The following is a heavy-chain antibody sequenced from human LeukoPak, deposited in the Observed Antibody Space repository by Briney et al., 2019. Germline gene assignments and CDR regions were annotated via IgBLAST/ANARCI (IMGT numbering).Heavy chain of an antibody. CDR2: INPNSGGT. J-gene: IGHJ5*02. Sequence: ASVKVSCKASGYTFTGYYMHWVRQAPGQGLEWMGWINPNSGGTNYAQKFQGRVTMTRDTSISTAYMELSRLRSDDTAVYYCARVAESVYDSTLHWFDPWGQGTLVTVSS. CDR1: GYTFTGYY. V-gene: IGHV1-2*02. D-gene: IGHD3-3*01. CDR3: ARVAESVYDSTLHWFDP.